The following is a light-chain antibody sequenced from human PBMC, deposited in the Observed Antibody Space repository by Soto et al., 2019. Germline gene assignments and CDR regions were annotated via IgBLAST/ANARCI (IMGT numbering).Light chain of an antibody. J-gene: IGKJ4*01. CDR3: QQYDNLPLT. V-gene: IGKV1-33*01. Sequence: DIQMTQSPSSLSASVRDRVTITCQASQDISNYLNWYQQKPGKAPKLLIYDASNLGTGVPSRFSGSGSGTDFTFPISSLQPEDSATYYCQQYDNLPLTFGGGTKVEIK. CDR2: DAS. CDR1: QDISNY.